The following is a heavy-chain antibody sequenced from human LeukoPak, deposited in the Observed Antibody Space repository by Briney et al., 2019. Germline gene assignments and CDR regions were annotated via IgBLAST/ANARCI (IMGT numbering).Heavy chain of an antibody. CDR1: GFTFSSYA. V-gene: IGHV3-64D*09. J-gene: IGHJ6*02. CDR3: VKDQSITIFGVVIMDYYYYYGMDV. CDR2: ISSNGGST. D-gene: IGHD3-3*01. Sequence: PGGSLRLSCSASGFTFSSYAMHWVRQAPGKGLEYVSAISSNGGSTYYADSVKGRFTISRDNSKNTLYLQMSSLRAEDTAVYYCVKDQSITIFGVVIMDYYYYYGMDVWGQGTTVTVSS.